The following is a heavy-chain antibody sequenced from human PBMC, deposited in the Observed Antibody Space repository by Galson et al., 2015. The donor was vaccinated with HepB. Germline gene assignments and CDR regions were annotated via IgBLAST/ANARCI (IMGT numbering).Heavy chain of an antibody. J-gene: IGHJ2*01. D-gene: IGHD3-16*01. CDR1: GFTFDDYA. CDR2: ISWDGAST. Sequence: SLRLSCAASGFTFDDYAMHWVRQTPGKGLEWVSLISWDGASTYYADSVKGRFTVSRDNSKNSLYLQMNSLRAEDTALYYCAKDKVGDYVDWYFDLWGRGTLVTVSS. CDR3: AKDKVGDYVDWYFDL. V-gene: IGHV3-43D*03.